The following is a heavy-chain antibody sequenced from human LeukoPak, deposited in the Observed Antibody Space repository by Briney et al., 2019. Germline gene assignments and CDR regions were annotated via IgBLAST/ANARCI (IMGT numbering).Heavy chain of an antibody. CDR1: GYTFTSYA. J-gene: IGHJ6*02. D-gene: IGHD6-19*01. CDR3: ARDLQWLATTYYGMDV. V-gene: IGHV1-3*01. CDR2: INAGNGNT. Sequence: ASVKVSCKASGYTFTSYAMHWVRQAPGQRLEWMGWINAGNGNTKYSQKFQGRVTITRDTSASTAYMEPSSLRSEDTAVYYCARDLQWLATTYYGMDVWGQGTTVTVSS.